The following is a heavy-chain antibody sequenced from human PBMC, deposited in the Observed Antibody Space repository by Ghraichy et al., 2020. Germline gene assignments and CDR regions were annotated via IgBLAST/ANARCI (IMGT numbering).Heavy chain of an antibody. V-gene: IGHV4-59*12. D-gene: IGHD2/OR15-2a*01. CDR3: ARERTIKGIDV. CDR1: GGSINSYF. Sequence: ESLNISCFVSGGSINSYFWSWIRQPPGKGLEWIGYIHYSGGINYNPSLKNRVTISIDTSETQFSLKLSSVTAADAAVYYCARERTIKGIDVWGQGTTVTVSS. CDR2: IHYSGGI. J-gene: IGHJ6*02.